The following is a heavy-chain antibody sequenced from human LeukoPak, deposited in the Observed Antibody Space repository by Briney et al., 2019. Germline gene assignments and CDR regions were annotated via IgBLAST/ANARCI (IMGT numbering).Heavy chain of an antibody. CDR3: ARAQRISSSSAVGY. CDR2: MNPNSGNT. D-gene: IGHD6-6*01. J-gene: IGHJ4*02. CDR1: GYTFTSYD. V-gene: IGHV1-8*01. Sequence: ASVKVSCKASGYTFTSYDINWVRQTTGQGLEWMGWMNPNSGNTGYAQKFQGRVTMTRNTSISTAYMELSGLRSEDTAVYYCARAQRISSSSAVGYWGQGTLVTVSS.